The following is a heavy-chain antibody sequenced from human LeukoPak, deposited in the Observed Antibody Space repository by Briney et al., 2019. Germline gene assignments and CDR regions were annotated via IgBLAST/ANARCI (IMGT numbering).Heavy chain of an antibody. J-gene: IGHJ4*02. V-gene: IGHV3-23*01. Sequence: PGGSLRLSCAAAGFRFSSYAMSWVRQAPGEGPELEWVAAISGIGNNPYYADSVKGRFTISRDNSKNPLFLQMNSLRAEDTALYYCARDLRLNLNDAPDYWGQGTLVTVSS. CDR2: ISGIGNNP. CDR1: GFRFSSYA. CDR3: ARDLRLNLNDAPDY. D-gene: IGHD1-20*01.